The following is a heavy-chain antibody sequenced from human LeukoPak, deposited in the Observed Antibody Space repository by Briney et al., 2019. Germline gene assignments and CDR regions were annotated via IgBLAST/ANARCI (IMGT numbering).Heavy chain of an antibody. CDR1: GGSISSSSYY. Sequence: SETLSLTCTVSGGSISSSSYYWGWIRQPPGKGLEWIGSIFYSGSTFYNPSLKSRVTISVDTSKNQFSLKLSSVTAADTAVFYCARHGGSAYLYFFDYWGQGTLVTVSS. J-gene: IGHJ4*02. CDR3: ARHGGSAYLYFFDY. D-gene: IGHD2-15*01. CDR2: IFYSGST. V-gene: IGHV4-39*01.